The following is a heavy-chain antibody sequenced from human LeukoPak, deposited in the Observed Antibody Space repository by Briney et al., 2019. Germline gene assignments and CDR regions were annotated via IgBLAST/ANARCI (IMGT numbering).Heavy chain of an antibody. CDR1: GYTFTSYD. J-gene: IGHJ6*02. CDR3: ARVPTMIVYYGMDV. V-gene: IGHV1-8*01. D-gene: IGHD3-22*01. Sequence: ASVKVSCKASGYTFTSYDVNWVRQATGQGLEWMGWMNPNSGNTGYAQKLQGRVTMTTDTSTSTAYMELRSLRSDDTAVYYCARVPTMIVYYGMDVWGQGTTVTVSS. CDR2: MNPNSGNT.